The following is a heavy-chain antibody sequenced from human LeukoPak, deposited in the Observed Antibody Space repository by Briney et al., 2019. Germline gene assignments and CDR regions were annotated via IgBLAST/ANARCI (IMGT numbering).Heavy chain of an antibody. CDR1: GFIFSGYW. V-gene: IGHV3-74*01. Sequence: GGSLRLSCAASGFIFSGYWIHWVRQVPGKGLAWVSRINGDGSSRSHADSVRGRFTISRDTAKNTVYLQMNSLRAEDTAVYYCGKDYGDYVSIDYWGQGTLVTVSS. CDR2: INGDGSSR. CDR3: GKDYGDYVSIDY. D-gene: IGHD4-17*01. J-gene: IGHJ4*02.